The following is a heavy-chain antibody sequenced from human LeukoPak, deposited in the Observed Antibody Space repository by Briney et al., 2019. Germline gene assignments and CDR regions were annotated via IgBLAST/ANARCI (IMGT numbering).Heavy chain of an antibody. Sequence: SETLSLTCTVSGGSISSYYWSWIRQPPGKGLEWIGYIYYSGSTNYNPSLKSRVTISVDTSKNQFSLKLSSVTAADTAVYYCARGADSSGYYTYYYYYGMTSGAKGPRSPSP. CDR3: ARGADSSGYYTYYYYYGMTS. V-gene: IGHV4-59*01. J-gene: IGHJ6*02. CDR1: GGSISSYY. CDR2: IYYSGST. D-gene: IGHD3-22*01.